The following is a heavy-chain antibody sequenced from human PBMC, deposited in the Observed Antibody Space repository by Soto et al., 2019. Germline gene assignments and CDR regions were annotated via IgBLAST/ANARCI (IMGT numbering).Heavy chain of an antibody. D-gene: IGHD3-22*01. V-gene: IGHV4-34*01. Sequence: SETLSLTCAVYGGSFSGYYWSWIRQPAGKGLEWIGEINHSGSTNYNPSLKSRVTISVDTYKNQFSLKLSSVTAADTAVYYCATVKGPYNYIIPWLDPWGQGTMVNVSS. CDR3: ATVKGPYNYIIPWLDP. CDR1: GGSFSGYY. J-gene: IGHJ5*02. CDR2: INHSGST.